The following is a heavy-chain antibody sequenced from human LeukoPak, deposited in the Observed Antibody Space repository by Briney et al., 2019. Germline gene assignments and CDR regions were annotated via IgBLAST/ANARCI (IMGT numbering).Heavy chain of an antibody. CDR2: IYYSGST. D-gene: IGHD3-22*01. Sequence: SETLSLTCTVSGGSISSYSWSWIRQPPGKGLEWIGYIYYSGSTDYNPSLKSRLTISVDSSKNQFSLKLNSVTAADTAVYYCATRSYYDTSGVYGMDVWGQGTTVTVSS. CDR3: ATRSYYDTSGVYGMDV. CDR1: GGSISSYS. J-gene: IGHJ6*02. V-gene: IGHV4-59*08.